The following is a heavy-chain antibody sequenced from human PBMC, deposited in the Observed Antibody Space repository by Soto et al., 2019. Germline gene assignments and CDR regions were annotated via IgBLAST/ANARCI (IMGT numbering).Heavy chain of an antibody. J-gene: IGHJ6*02. CDR2: IIPLFGTP. Sequence: SVKVSCKASGGSFTSYAISWVRQAPGQGLEWMGGIIPLFGTPNSAQKFQGRVTITADESTSTAYMELSRLRSDDTAVYYCARGAPYYIDKSASGSNGMNVWGQGTSVTVS. V-gene: IGHV1-69*13. CDR3: ARGAPYYIDKSASGSNGMNV. CDR1: GGSFTSYA. D-gene: IGHD3-22*01.